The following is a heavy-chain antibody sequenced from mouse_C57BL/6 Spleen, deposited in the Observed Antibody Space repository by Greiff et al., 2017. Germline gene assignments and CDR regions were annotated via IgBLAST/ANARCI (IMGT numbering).Heavy chain of an antibody. J-gene: IGHJ4*01. Sequence: EVMLVESGGGSVKPGGSLKLSCAASGFTFSDYGMHWVRQAPEKGLEWVAYISSGSSTIYYADTVKGRFTISRDNAKNTLFLQMTSLRSEDTAMYYCARSSSCYAMDWGQGTSVTVSS. V-gene: IGHV5-17*01. CDR1: GFTFSDYG. D-gene: IGHD1-1*01. CDR3: ARSSSCYAMD. CDR2: ISSGSSTI.